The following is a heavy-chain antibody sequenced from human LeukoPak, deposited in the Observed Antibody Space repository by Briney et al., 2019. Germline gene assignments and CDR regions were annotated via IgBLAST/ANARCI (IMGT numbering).Heavy chain of an antibody. D-gene: IGHD5-12*01. CDR1: GGSIGTYY. CDR2: IYHSGDT. V-gene: IGHV4-59*01. Sequence: SETLPLTCTVSGGSIGTYYWSWIRQPPGKGLEWIGYIYHSGDTKYNPSLKSRVTISVDTSKNQFSLRLRSVTAADTAVYYCAREGYSGHDFIYWGQGTLVTVSS. J-gene: IGHJ4*02. CDR3: AREGYSGHDFIY.